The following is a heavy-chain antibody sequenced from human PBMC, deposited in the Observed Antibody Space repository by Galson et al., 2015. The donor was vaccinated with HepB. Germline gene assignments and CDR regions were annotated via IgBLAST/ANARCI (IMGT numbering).Heavy chain of an antibody. J-gene: IGHJ6*02. V-gene: IGHV4-34*01. CDR1: GGSLSGYY. CDR3: TRGGRSVATKFHFYYAMDV. Sequence: LSLTCAVYGGSLSGYYWSWTRQLPGKGLEWIGDIYHSGTTNYSPSLKSRLSISLDMSKNQFFLKLRSVTAADTAVYFCTRGGRSVATKFHFYYAMDVWGQGTTVTVSS. CDR2: IYHSGTT. D-gene: IGHD5-12*01.